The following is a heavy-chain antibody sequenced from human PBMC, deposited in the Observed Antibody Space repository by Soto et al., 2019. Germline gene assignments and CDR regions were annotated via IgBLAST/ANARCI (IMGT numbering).Heavy chain of an antibody. CDR3: ARDRHQGYSYGYNAFDI. CDR2: ISSSSSYI. Sequence: GGALRLSCAASGFTFSIYSMSWVGQAPGKGLEWVSSISSSSSYIYYADSVKGRFTISRDNAKNSLYLQMKSLRAEDTAVYYCARDRHQGYSYGYNAFDIWGQGTMVTVSS. J-gene: IGHJ3*02. CDR1: GFTFSIYS. V-gene: IGHV3-21*01. D-gene: IGHD5-18*01.